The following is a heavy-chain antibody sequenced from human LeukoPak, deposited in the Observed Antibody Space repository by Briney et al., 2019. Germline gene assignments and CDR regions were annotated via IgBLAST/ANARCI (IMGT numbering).Heavy chain of an antibody. CDR3: ARDYVYASDY. J-gene: IGHJ4*02. Sequence: GGSLRLSCAASGFSFSSYSMNWVRQAPGKGLEWVSYISGSGNAKHYTDSVKGRLTISRDNAKNALYLQMNSLRVEDTAVYFCARDYVYASDYWGQGTLVTVSS. CDR2: ISGSGNAK. D-gene: IGHD2/OR15-2a*01. CDR1: GFSFSSYS. V-gene: IGHV3-48*01.